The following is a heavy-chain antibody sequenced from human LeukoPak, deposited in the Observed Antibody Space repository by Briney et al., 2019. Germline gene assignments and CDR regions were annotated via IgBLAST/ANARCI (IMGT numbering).Heavy chain of an antibody. J-gene: IGHJ4*02. CDR1: GFTFNNYA. V-gene: IGHV3-23*01. D-gene: IGHD3-22*01. CDR2: ISGSGGGT. Sequence: GGSLRLSCAASGFTFNNYAMSWVRQAPGKGLEWVAGISGSGGGTNYADSVKGRFTISRDNRKNTLYLQMNSLRAEDTAVYFCAKRGVVIRVILVGFHKEAYYFDSWGQGALVTVSS. CDR3: AKRGVVIRVILVGFHKEAYYFDS.